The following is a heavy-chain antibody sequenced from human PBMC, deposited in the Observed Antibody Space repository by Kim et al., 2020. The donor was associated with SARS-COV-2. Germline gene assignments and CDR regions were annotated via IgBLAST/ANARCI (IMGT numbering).Heavy chain of an antibody. V-gene: IGHV3-11*04. CDR3: ARGPRGYSYGYVDY. D-gene: IGHD5-18*01. Sequence: ADKVKGRFTICRDNAKNSLYLQMNSLRAEETAVYYCARGPRGYSYGYVDYWGQGTLVTVSS. J-gene: IGHJ4*02.